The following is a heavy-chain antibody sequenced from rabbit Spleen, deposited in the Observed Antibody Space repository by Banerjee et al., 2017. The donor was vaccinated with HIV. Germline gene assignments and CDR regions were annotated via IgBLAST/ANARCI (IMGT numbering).Heavy chain of an antibody. Sequence: QEQLEESGGDLVKPGASLTLTCTASGFSFSSSYYMCWVRQDPGKGLEWIACIDAGSSGSTYSATWAKGRFTISKTSSTTVTLQMTSLTAADTATYFCARDTGTSFSTYGMDLWGPGTLVTVS. V-gene: IGHV1S45*01. D-gene: IGHD8-1*01. J-gene: IGHJ6*01. CDR3: ARDTGTSFSTYGMDL. CDR2: IDAGSSGST. CDR1: GFSFSSSYY.